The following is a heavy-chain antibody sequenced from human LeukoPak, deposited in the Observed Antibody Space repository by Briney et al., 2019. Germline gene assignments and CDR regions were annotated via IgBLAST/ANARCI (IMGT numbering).Heavy chain of an antibody. J-gene: IGHJ5*02. Sequence: GASVKVSCKASGYTFTSYAMNWVRQAPGQGLEWMGWISAYNGNTNYAQKLQGRVTMTTDTSTSTAYMELRSLRSDDTAVYYCARAPFCGGDCYQPLPYNWFDPWGQGTLVTVSS. V-gene: IGHV1-18*01. D-gene: IGHD2-21*02. CDR1: GYTFTSYA. CDR3: ARAPFCGGDCYQPLPYNWFDP. CDR2: ISAYNGNT.